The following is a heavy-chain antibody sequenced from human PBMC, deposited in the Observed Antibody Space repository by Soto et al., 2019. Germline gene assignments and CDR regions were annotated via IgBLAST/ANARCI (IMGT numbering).Heavy chain of an antibody. V-gene: IGHV1-18*01. Sequence: ASVKVSCKASGYTFLKYGINWVRQAPGQGLEWMGRISTYNGNTNYPQSLQGRLTMTTDTSTTTAYMELRSLRSDDTAVYYCARDPYHVLMVNAPNLYGMDVWG. CDR2: ISTYNGNT. CDR1: GYTFLKYG. CDR3: ARDPYHVLMVNAPNLYGMDV. D-gene: IGHD2-8*01. J-gene: IGHJ6*02.